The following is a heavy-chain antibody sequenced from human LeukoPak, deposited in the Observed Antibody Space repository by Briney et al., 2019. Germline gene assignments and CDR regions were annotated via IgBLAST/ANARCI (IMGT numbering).Heavy chain of an antibody. Sequence: SETLSLTCTVSGGSISSYYWSWIRQPPGKGLEWIGYIYYSGSTNYNPSLKSRVTISVDTSKNQFSLKLSSVTAADTAEYYCARDYSSRGDWFDPWGQGTLVTVSS. D-gene: IGHD6-13*01. CDR1: GGSISSYY. V-gene: IGHV4-59*01. CDR3: ARDYSSRGDWFDP. CDR2: IYYSGST. J-gene: IGHJ5*02.